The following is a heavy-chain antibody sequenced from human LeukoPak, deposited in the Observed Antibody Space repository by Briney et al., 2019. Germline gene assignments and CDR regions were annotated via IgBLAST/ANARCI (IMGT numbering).Heavy chain of an antibody. CDR3: ARHSDGWYWGGSGMDV. Sequence: PSETLSLTCIVSGGGSICSSNHYWGWIRQPPGKGLEWIGSINYSGSTQYNPSLKSRVTLSVDTSKDQFSLKLSSVTAADTAVYYCARHSDGWYWGGSGMDVWGQGTTVIVSS. CDR1: GGGSICSSNHY. D-gene: IGHD6-19*01. CDR2: INYSGST. J-gene: IGHJ6*02. V-gene: IGHV4-39*01.